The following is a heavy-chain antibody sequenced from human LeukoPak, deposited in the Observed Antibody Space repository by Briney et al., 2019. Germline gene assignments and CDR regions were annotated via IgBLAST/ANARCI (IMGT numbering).Heavy chain of an antibody. CDR2: ISYDGSNK. CDR1: GFTFSSYG. CDR3: AKEAKFVLRYFDWLSWYDY. V-gene: IGHV3-30*18. D-gene: IGHD3-9*01. Sequence: GGSLRLSCAASGFTFSSYGMHWVRQAPGKGLAWVAVISYDGSNKYYADSVKGRFTISRDNSKNTLYLQMNSLRAEDTAVYYCAKEAKFVLRYFDWLSWYDYWGQGTLVTVSS. J-gene: IGHJ4*02.